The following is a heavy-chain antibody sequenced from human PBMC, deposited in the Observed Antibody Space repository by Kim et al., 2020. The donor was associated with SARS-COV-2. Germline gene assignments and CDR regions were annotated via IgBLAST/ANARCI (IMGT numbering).Heavy chain of an antibody. CDR1: GGSISSYY. D-gene: IGHD2-21*01. J-gene: IGHJ5*02. V-gene: IGHV4-59*01. CDR2: IYYSGST. CDR3: ARSPRASQGDPRNLWWPSGDWFDA. Sequence: SETLSLTCTVSGGSISSYYWSWIRQPPGKGLEWVGYIYYSGSTNYNPSLKSRVTISVETTMNQFSLKLSSVTAADTAVYYCARSPRASQGDPRNLWWPSGDWFDAWGQGTLVTVSS.